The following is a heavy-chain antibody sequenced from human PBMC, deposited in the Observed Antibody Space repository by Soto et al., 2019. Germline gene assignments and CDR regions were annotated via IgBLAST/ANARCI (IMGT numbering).Heavy chain of an antibody. CDR1: GGTFTNHA. J-gene: IGHJ4*02. V-gene: IGHV1-69*06. CDR2: IIPIFGTA. CDR3: ARGWETVGTTTPFAY. D-gene: IGHD1-26*01. Sequence: QVQLVQSGAEVKKPGSSVKVSCKASGGTFTNHAISWVRQAPGQGLEWMGGIIPIFGTANYAQRFQGRVTITAVKSTSTAYMEVRSLRSEDTAVYYCARGWETVGTTTPFAYWGQGTLVTVSS.